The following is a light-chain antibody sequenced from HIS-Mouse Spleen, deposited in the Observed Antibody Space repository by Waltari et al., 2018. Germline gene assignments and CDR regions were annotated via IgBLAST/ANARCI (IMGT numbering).Light chain of an antibody. Sequence: SYELTQPPPVSVSPGQTARITCSGDALPKKYASWYQQKSGQAPVLGIYEDSKRPSGIPERFSGSSSGTMATLTISGAQVEDEADYYCYSTDSSGNHRVFGGGTKLTVL. CDR3: YSTDSSGNHRV. CDR2: EDS. CDR1: ALPKKY. J-gene: IGLJ2*01. V-gene: IGLV3-10*01.